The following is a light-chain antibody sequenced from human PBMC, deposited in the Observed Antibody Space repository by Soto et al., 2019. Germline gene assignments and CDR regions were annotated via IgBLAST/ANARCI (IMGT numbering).Light chain of an antibody. CDR2: DAS. Sequence: AAVSLDRGERASLACRASQSVSSYLAWYQQQPGQAPRLLLYDASNRATGIPARFSGSGSGTDFTLTISSLEPEEFAVYSGQQRSNWTFGQRT. CDR3: QQRSNWT. V-gene: IGKV3-11*01. J-gene: IGKJ1*01. CDR1: QSVSSY.